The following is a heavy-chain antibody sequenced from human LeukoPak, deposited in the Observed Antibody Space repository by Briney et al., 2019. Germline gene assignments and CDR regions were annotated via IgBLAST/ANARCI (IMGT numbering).Heavy chain of an antibody. D-gene: IGHD3-9*01. V-gene: IGHV4-34*01. Sequence: SETLSLTCAVYGGSFSGYYWSWTRQPPGKGLEWIGEINHSGSTNYNPSLKSRVTISVDTSKNQFSLKLSSVTAADTAVYYCARGQRYFDWLLFSAYNWFDPWGQGTLVTVSS. CDR2: INHSGST. J-gene: IGHJ5*02. CDR3: ARGQRYFDWLLFSAYNWFDP. CDR1: GGSFSGYY.